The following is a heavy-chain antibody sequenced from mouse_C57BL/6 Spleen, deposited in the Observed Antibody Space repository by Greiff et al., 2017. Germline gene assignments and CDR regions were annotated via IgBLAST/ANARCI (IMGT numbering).Heavy chain of an antibody. CDR2: INPNYGTT. D-gene: IGHD2-1*01. CDR3: ARRNYSYAMDY. CDR1: GYSFTDYN. Sequence: VQLKQPGPELVKPGASVKISCKASGYSFTDYNMNWVKQSNGKSLEWIGVINPNYGTTSYNQKFKGKATLTVDHSSSTAYMQLNSLTSEEAAVYYCARRNYSYAMDYWGQGTSVTVSS. J-gene: IGHJ4*01. V-gene: IGHV1-39*01.